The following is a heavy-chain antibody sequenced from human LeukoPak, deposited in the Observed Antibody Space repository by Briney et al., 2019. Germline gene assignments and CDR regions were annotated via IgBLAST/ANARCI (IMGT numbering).Heavy chain of an antibody. V-gene: IGHV4-59*08. CDR2: IHDTGST. CDR1: GGSISSYY. D-gene: IGHD2/OR15-2a*01. Sequence: PSETLSLTCTVSGGSISSYYWGWIRQPPGKGLEWIGSIHDTGSTYYNPSLKSRVTISVDTSKNQFSLKMNSVTAADTAVYYCARRRWDTTTYYPFDYWGQGTLVTVSS. J-gene: IGHJ4*02. CDR3: ARRRWDTTTYYPFDY.